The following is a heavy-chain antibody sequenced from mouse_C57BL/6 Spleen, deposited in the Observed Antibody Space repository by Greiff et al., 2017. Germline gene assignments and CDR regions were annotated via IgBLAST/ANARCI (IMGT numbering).Heavy chain of an antibody. V-gene: IGHV1-55*01. J-gene: IGHJ4*01. CDR1: GYTFTSYW. CDR3: ATVYYYGSSCFYAMAY. Sequence: VQLQQPGAELVKPGASVKMSCKASGYTFTSYWITWVKQRPGQGLEWIGEIYPGSGSTNYNEKFKSKATLTVDTSSTTAYMQLSSLTSEDAAIYYCATVYYYGSSCFYAMAYWGQGTSVTVSS. CDR2: IYPGSGST. D-gene: IGHD1-1*01.